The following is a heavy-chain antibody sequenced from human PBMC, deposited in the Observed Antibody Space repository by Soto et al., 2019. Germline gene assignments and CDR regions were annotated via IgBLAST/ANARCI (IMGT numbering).Heavy chain of an antibody. CDR2: IIPILGIA. D-gene: IGHD2-21*02. CDR1: GGTFSSYT. CDR3: ARDDGLAYCGGDCYS. J-gene: IGHJ4*02. V-gene: IGHV1-69*02. Sequence: SVKVSCKASGGTFSSYTISWVRQAPGRGLEWMGRIIPILGIANYAQKFQGRVTITADKSTSTAYMELSSLRSEDTAVYYCARDDGLAYCGGDCYSWGQGTLVTVSS.